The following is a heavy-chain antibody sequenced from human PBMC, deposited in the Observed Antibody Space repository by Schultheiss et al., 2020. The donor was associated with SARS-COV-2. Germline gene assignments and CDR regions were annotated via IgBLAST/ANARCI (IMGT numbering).Heavy chain of an antibody. CDR3: ARDPMGVTGSFFDF. CDR1: GFTFSTYW. J-gene: IGHJ4*02. D-gene: IGHD1-26*01. CDR2: IKQDGNAK. Sequence: GRSLRLSCAASGFTFSTYWMSWVRQAPGKGLEWVANIKQDGNAKYYVDSVKGRFIISRDNADNSLHLQMNSLRAEDTAVYFCARDPMGVTGSFFDFWGQGTVVTVSS. V-gene: IGHV3-7*01.